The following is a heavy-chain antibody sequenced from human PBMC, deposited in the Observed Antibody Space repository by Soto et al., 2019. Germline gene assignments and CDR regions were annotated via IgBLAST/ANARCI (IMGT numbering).Heavy chain of an antibody. J-gene: IGHJ5*02. V-gene: IGHV1-69*13. D-gene: IGHD2-15*01. CDR2: IIPIFSTA. CDR3: ARDVRIVFDLGYFDP. Sequence: SVKVSCKASGGTFSSYAISWVRQAPGQGLEWMGGIIPIFSTANYAQKFQGRVTITADESTSTAYMELSSLRSEDTAVYYCARDVRIVFDLGYFDPCGQGTLVIV. CDR1: GGTFSSYA.